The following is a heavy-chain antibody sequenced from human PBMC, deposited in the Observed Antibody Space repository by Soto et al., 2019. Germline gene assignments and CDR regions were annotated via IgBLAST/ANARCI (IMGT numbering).Heavy chain of an antibody. V-gene: IGHV4-59*08. D-gene: IGHD4-4*01. J-gene: IGHJ5*02. Sequence: SETLSLTCTVSGGSISSYYWSWIRQPPGKGLEWIGYIYYSGSTNYNPSLKSRVTISVDTSKNQFSLKLSSVTAADTAVYYCAGQLQTRNENWFDPWGQGTLVTVSS. CDR1: GGSISSYY. CDR3: AGQLQTRNENWFDP. CDR2: IYYSGST.